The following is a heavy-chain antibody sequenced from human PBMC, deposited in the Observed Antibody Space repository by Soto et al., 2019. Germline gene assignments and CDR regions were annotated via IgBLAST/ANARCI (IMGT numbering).Heavy chain of an antibody. CDR2: ISYDGSNK. Sequence: PGGSLRLSCAASGFPFSIYAMHWVRQSPGKGLEWVAVISYDGSNKYYADSVKGRFTISRDNSKNTLYLQMNSLRAEDTAVYYCERDSYSNYGATYYSAYGKDGWGQGNTVTVSS. CDR3: ERDSYSNYGATYYSAYGKDG. CDR1: GFPFSIYA. D-gene: IGHD4-4*01. J-gene: IGHJ6*02. V-gene: IGHV3-30-3*01.